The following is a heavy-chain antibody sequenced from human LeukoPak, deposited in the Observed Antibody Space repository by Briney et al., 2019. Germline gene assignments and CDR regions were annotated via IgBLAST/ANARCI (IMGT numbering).Heavy chain of an antibody. CDR2: IYSGGST. J-gene: IGHJ6*03. CDR1: GFTFSSYG. CDR3: ARAAKRFWSGYYSYYYYYYMDV. Sequence: GGSLRLSCAASGFTFSSYGMHWVRQAPGKGLEWVSVIYSGGSTYYADSVKGRFTISRDNSKNTLYLQMNSLRAEDTAVYYCARAAKRFWSGYYSYYYYYYMDVWGKGTTVTVSS. D-gene: IGHD3-3*02. V-gene: IGHV3-66*01.